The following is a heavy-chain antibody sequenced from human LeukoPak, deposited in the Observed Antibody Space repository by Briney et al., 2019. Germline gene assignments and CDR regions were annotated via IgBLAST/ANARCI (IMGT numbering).Heavy chain of an antibody. CDR1: GFTFSSYW. D-gene: IGHD6-13*01. J-gene: IGHJ3*01. V-gene: IGHV3-74*01. CDR3: AREERQQLIHGWLDAFDF. CDR2: INSDGSST. Sequence: QPGGSLRLSCAASGFTFSSYWMHWVRQAPGKGLVWVSRINSDGSSTNYADSVKGRFTISGDNAKNSLYLEMSSLTAEDTGVYYCAREERQQLIHGWLDAFDFWGQGTKVTVSS.